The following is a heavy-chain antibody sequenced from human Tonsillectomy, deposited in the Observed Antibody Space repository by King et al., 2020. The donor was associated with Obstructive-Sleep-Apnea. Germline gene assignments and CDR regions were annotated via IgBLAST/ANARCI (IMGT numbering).Heavy chain of an antibody. J-gene: IGHJ4*02. CDR2: ISGSGGST. Sequence: VQLVESGGGLVQPGGSLRLSCAASGFTFSSYAMSWVRQAPGKGLEWVSAISGSGGSTYYADSVKGRFTISRDNSKNTLYLQMNSLRAEDTAVYYCAKDPAGTSGSITIFGVVIIGGFDYWGQGTLVTVSS. CDR1: GFTFSSYA. CDR3: AKDPAGTSGSITIFGVVIIGGFDY. D-gene: IGHD3-3*01. V-gene: IGHV3-23*04.